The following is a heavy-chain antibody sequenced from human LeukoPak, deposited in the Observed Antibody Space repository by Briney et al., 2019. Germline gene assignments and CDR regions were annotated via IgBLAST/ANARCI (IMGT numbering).Heavy chain of an antibody. CDR3: ARLSTRHFDY. V-gene: IGHV1-2*02. CDR2: INPNSGGT. J-gene: IGHJ4*02. CDR1: GYTFTNYG. D-gene: IGHD2-15*01. Sequence: ASVKVSCKASGYTFTNYGITWVRQAPGQGLEWMGWINPNSGGTNYAQKFQGRVTMTRDTSISTAYMELSRLRSDDTAVYYCARLSTRHFDYWGQGTLVTVSS.